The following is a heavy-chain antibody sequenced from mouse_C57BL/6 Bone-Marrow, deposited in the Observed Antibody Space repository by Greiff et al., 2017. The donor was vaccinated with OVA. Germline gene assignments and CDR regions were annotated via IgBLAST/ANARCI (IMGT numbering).Heavy chain of an antibody. CDR1: GFSLTSYG. CDR3: ASPYYSNSLIAY. V-gene: IGHV2-2*01. Sequence: VKLVESGPGLVQPSQSLSITCTVSGFSLTSYGVHWVRQSPGKGLEWLGVIWSGGSTDYNAAFISRLSISKDNSKSQVFFKMNSLQADDTAIYYCASPYYSNSLIAYWGQGTLVTVSA. D-gene: IGHD2-5*01. J-gene: IGHJ3*01. CDR2: IWSGGST.